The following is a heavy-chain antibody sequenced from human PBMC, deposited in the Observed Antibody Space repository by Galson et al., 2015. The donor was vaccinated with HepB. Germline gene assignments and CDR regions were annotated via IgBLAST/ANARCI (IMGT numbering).Heavy chain of an antibody. CDR1: GFTFSSYS. CDR2: ISSSSSTI. J-gene: IGHJ3*02. V-gene: IGHV3-48*01. Sequence: SLRLSCAASGFTFSSYSMNWVRQAPGKGLEWVSYISSSSSTIYYADSVKGRFTISRDNAKNSLYLQMNSLRAEDTAVYYCAREGVTYAFDIWGQGTMVTVSS. CDR3: AREGVTYAFDI.